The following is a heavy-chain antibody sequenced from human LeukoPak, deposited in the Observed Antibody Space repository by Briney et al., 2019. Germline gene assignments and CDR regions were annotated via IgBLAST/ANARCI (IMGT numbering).Heavy chain of an antibody. Sequence: PGGSLRLSCAASGFTFSSYAMTWVRQAPGKGLEWVSGISGSGGNTYYTDSVRGRLSISRDNSKNTLYLQVNSLRAEDTAVYCCAKGRTEGGILALDYWGQGTLVTVSS. CDR2: ISGSGGNT. D-gene: IGHD2-15*01. V-gene: IGHV3-23*01. CDR3: AKGRTEGGILALDY. J-gene: IGHJ4*02. CDR1: GFTFSSYA.